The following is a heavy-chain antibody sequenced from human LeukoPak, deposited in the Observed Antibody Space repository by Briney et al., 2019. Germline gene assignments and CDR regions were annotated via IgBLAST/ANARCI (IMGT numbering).Heavy chain of an antibody. CDR1: GYTFNGYY. D-gene: IGHD2-21*02. CDR2: ISPNSGDT. V-gene: IGHV1-2*02. J-gene: IGHJ4*02. CDR3: ARDQRVTEGYFDY. Sequence: ASVKVSCKASGYTFNGYYMHWVRQAPGQGLEWTGWISPNSGDTHYTQKFQGRVTMTRDTSTTTAYMEMSRLRSDDTAVYYCARDQRVTEGYFDYWGQGTLVTVSS.